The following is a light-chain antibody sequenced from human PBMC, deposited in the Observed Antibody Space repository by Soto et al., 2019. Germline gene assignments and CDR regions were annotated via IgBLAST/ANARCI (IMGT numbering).Light chain of an antibody. CDR2: GAF. V-gene: IGKV3-20*01. J-gene: IGKJ1*01. Sequence: IVLTQSPGTLSLSPGERATLSCRASQSVRNSYLAWYQQKPGQAPRLLIYGAFSRATGIPDRFSGSGSGTDFTLTISRLEPEDFAVYYCQQYDISPTWTFGQGTKWIS. CDR1: QSVRNSY. CDR3: QQYDISPTWT.